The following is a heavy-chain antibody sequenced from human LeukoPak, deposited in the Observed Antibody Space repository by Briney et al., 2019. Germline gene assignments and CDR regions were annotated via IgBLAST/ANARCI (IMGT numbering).Heavy chain of an antibody. CDR1: GGSISSYY. J-gene: IGHJ3*02. V-gene: IGHV4-4*07. Sequence: PSETLSLTCTVSGGSISSYYWSWIRRPAGKGLEWIGRIYTSGSTNYNPSLKSRVTMSVDTSKNQFSLKLSSVTAADTAVYYCARERGVIVRSDAFDIWGQGTMVTVSS. CDR2: IYTSGST. D-gene: IGHD3-10*01. CDR3: ARERGVIVRSDAFDI.